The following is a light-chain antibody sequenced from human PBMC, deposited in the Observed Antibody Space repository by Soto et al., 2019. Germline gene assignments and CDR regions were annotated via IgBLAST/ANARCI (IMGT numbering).Light chain of an antibody. CDR2: EVI. CDR1: SSDVGNYNL. Sequence: QSALTQPASVSGSPGQSITISCTGTSSDVGNYNLVSWYQQVPGKAPKLIIYEVIQRPSGVSNRFSGSKSGNTASLTISGLQDEDEGDYYCCSYAGSTALFGGGTKLTVL. CDR3: CSYAGSTAL. V-gene: IGLV2-23*02. J-gene: IGLJ2*01.